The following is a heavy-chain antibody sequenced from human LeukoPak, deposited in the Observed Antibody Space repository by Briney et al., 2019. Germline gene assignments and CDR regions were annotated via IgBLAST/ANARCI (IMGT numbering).Heavy chain of an antibody. D-gene: IGHD2-2*01. CDR1: GFTFSSYG. CDR2: ISNDGATT. Sequence: GGSLRLSCAASGFTFSSYGMTWVRQAPGEGLQWVSYISNDGATTYYADSVKGRFIISRDNSKNTLYLQMNSLRAEDTAVFYCARDRILTSSWNYFDYWGQGTLVTVSS. J-gene: IGHJ4*02. V-gene: IGHV3-48*01. CDR3: ARDRILTSSWNYFDY.